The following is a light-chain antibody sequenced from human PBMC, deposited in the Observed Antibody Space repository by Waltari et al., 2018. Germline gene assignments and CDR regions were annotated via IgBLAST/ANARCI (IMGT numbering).Light chain of an antibody. V-gene: IGLV2-14*03. CDR2: DVT. Sequence: QSALTQPASVSGSPGQSITISCTGTTSDIGGYNYVSWYQQHPGRAPKLMIYDVTGRPSGISIRFSGSKSGNTASLTISGLRAEDEAYYYCTSYTTTSTLVLFGGGTKLTVL. J-gene: IGLJ2*01. CDR3: TSYTTTSTLVL. CDR1: TSDIGGYNY.